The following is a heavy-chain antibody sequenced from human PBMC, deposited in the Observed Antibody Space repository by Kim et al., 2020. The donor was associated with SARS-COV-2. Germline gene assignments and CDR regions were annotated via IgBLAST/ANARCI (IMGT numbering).Heavy chain of an antibody. J-gene: IGHJ3*02. CDR1: GFTFSDYY. Sequence: GGSLRLSCAASGFTFSDYYMSWIRQAPGKGLEWVSYISSSGSTIYYADSVKGRFTISRDNAKNSLYLQMNSLRAEDTAVYYCASSYGDYDPYDAFDIWGQGTMVTVSS. CDR3: ASSYGDYDPYDAFDI. D-gene: IGHD4-17*01. V-gene: IGHV3-11*01. CDR2: ISSSGSTI.